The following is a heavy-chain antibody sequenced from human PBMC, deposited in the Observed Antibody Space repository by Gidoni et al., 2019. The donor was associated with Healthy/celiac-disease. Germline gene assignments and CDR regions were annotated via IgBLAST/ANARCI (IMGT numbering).Heavy chain of an antibody. D-gene: IGHD1-26*01. CDR3: AKVGEWELEDY. Sequence: EVQRLESGGGLVQPGGSLRLAGAASGFTFSSYAMSWVRQAPGKGREWVSAISGSGGSTYCADSVKCRFTISRDNSKNTLYLQMNSLRAEDTAVYYCAKVGEWELEDYWGQGTLVTVSS. J-gene: IGHJ4*02. CDR2: ISGSGGST. CDR1: GFTFSSYA. V-gene: IGHV3-23*01.